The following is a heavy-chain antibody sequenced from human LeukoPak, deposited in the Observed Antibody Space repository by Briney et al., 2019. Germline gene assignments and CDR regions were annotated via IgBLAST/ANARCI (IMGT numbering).Heavy chain of an antibody. D-gene: IGHD2-15*01. J-gene: IGHJ4*02. CDR1: GFTFGDYA. Sequence: PGGSLRLSCTASGFTFGDYAMSWFRQASGKGLEWVGFIRSKAYGGTTEYAASVKGRFTISRDDSKSIAYLQMNSLKTEDPGVYYCTRGKGDQGWYWGQGTLVTVSS. V-gene: IGHV3-49*03. CDR3: TRGKGDQGWY. CDR2: IRSKAYGGTT.